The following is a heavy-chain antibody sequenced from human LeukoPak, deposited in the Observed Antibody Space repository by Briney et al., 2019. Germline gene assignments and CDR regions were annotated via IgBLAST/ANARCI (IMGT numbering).Heavy chain of an antibody. CDR2: ISDSGGST. CDR3: AKTSGGNY. J-gene: IGHJ4*02. D-gene: IGHD2-15*01. CDR1: GFTFSTYA. V-gene: IGHV3-23*01. Sequence: GGSLRLSCAASGFTFSTYAMSWVRQAPGKGLEWVSGISDSGGSTYYVDSVKGRFTISRDNSKNTLYLQMNSLRAEDMAVYYCAKTSGGNYWGQGTLVTVSS.